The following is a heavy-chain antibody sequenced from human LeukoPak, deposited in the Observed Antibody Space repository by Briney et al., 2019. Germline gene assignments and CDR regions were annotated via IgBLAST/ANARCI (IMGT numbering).Heavy chain of an antibody. J-gene: IGHJ6*02. CDR1: GYTFTSYG. CDR3: ARDQRFGEFYYGMDV. V-gene: IGHV1-18*01. CDR2: ISAYNGNT. Sequence: VASVKVSCKASGYTFTSYGISWVRQAPGQGLEWIGWISAYNGNTNYAQKLQGRVTMTTDTSTSTAYMELRSLRSDDTAVYYCARDQRFGEFYYGMDVWGQGTTVTVSS. D-gene: IGHD3-10*01.